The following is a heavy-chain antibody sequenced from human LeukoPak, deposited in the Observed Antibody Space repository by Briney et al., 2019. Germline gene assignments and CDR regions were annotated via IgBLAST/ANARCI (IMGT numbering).Heavy chain of an antibody. J-gene: IGHJ6*04. CDR3: ARISSGSYRSGYYGMDV. V-gene: IGHV3-21*01. D-gene: IGHD3-10*01. CDR2: ISSSSSYI. Sequence: NAGGSLRLSCAASGFTFSDHYMDWVRQAPGKGLEWVSSISSSSSYIYYADSVKGRFTISRDNAKNSLYLQMNSLRAEDTAVYYCARISSGSYRSGYYGMDVWGKGTTVTVSS. CDR1: GFTFSDHY.